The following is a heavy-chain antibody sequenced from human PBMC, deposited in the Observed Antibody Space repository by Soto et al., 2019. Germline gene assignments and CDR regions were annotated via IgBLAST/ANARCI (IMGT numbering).Heavy chain of an antibody. V-gene: IGHV3-21*01. J-gene: IGHJ4*02. Sequence: GGSLRLSCAASGFTFSSYSMNWVRQAPGKGLEWVSSISSSSSYIYYADSVKGRFTISRDNAKNSLYLQMNSLRAEDTAVYYCARGRYYYDSSADYWGQGTLVTVSS. CDR1: GFTFSSYS. CDR3: ARGRYYYDSSADY. CDR2: ISSSSSYI. D-gene: IGHD3-22*01.